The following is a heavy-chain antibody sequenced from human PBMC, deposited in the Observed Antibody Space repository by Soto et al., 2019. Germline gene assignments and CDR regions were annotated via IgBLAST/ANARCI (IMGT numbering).Heavy chain of an antibody. J-gene: IGHJ4*02. Sequence: QVQLVQSGAEVKKPGSSVKVSCKASGGTFSSYAISWVRQAPGQGLEWMGGIIPIFGTANYAQKFQGRVTITADESTSTAYMELSSLRSEDTAVYYCAREPQIVCGGVEMATAPDYWGQGTLVTVSS. CDR1: GGTFSSYA. CDR3: AREPQIVCGGVEMATAPDY. V-gene: IGHV1-69*01. CDR2: IIPIFGTA. D-gene: IGHD5-18*01.